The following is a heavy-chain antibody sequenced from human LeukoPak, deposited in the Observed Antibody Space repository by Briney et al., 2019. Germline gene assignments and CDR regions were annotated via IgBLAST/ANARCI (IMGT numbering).Heavy chain of an antibody. V-gene: IGHV4-59*01. CDR2: IYYSGTT. Sequence: NSSETLSLTCTVSGGSISSYYWSWIRQPPGKGLEWIGYIYYSGTTDYNPSLKSRVTISVDTSNSQFSLKVSSVTAADTAVYYCARSSGAYRSFDYWGQGTLVPVSS. J-gene: IGHJ4*02. D-gene: IGHD1-26*01. CDR1: GGSISSYY. CDR3: ARSSGAYRSFDY.